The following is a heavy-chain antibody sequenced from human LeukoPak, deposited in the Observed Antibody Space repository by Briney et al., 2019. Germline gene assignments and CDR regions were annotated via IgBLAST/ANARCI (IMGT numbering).Heavy chain of an antibody. Sequence: SETLSLTCVVSGYSISSGYQWAWIRQSPGKGLEWIGSIYHTGSAHYNPSLQSRVTISVETSNNQFSLRLNSVTAADTAIYYCARDPRWLTPDCTSTSCYENYFDPWGQGTLVTVSS. CDR1: GYSISSGYQ. D-gene: IGHD2-2*01. V-gene: IGHV4-38-2*02. CDR3: ARDPRWLTPDCTSTSCYENYFDP. CDR2: IYHTGSA. J-gene: IGHJ5*02.